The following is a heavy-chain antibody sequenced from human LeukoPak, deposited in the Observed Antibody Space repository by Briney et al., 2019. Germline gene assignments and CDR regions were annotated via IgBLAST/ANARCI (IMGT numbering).Heavy chain of an antibody. V-gene: IGHV3-21*01. J-gene: IGHJ4*02. D-gene: IGHD3-10*01. Sequence: GGSLRLSCAASGFTFSSYSMNWVRQAPGKGLEWVSSISSSSSYMYYADSVKGRFTISRDNAKNSLYLQMNSLRAEDTAVYYCASEIRAYGSGSYYNDDDYWGQGTLVTGSS. CDR3: ASEIRAYGSGSYYNDDDY. CDR1: GFTFSSYS. CDR2: ISSSSSYM.